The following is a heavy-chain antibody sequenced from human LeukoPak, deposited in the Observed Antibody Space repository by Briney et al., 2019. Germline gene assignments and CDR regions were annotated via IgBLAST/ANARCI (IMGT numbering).Heavy chain of an antibody. Sequence: GGSLRLSCAASGFTFSSYWMHWVRQAPGKGLVWVSRINSDGSSTSYADSVKGRFTISRDNAKNTLYLQMNSLRAEDTAVYYCARGFRYYYYGIDVWGQGTTVTVSS. V-gene: IGHV3-74*01. CDR2: INSDGSST. J-gene: IGHJ6*02. CDR3: ARGFRYYYYGIDV. CDR1: GFTFSSYW.